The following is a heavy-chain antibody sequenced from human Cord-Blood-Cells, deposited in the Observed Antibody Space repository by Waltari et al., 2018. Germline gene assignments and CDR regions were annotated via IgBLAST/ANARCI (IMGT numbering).Heavy chain of an antibody. Sequence: QVQLQQWGAGLLKPSETLSLTCAVYGGSFSGYYWSWIRQPPGKGLEWIGEINHSGSTNYNPSLKRRVTISVDTSKNQFSLKLSSVTAADTAVYYCARDGLRYNYYYYGMDVWGQGTTVTVSS. J-gene: IGHJ6*02. CDR3: ARDGLRYNYYYYGMDV. CDR1: GGSFSGYY. CDR2: INHSGST. V-gene: IGHV4-34*01. D-gene: IGHD3-9*01.